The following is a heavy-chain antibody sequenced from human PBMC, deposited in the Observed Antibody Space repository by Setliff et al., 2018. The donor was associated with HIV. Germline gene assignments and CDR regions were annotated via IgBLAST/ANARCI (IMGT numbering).Heavy chain of an antibody. D-gene: IGHD3-22*01. CDR3: ARDPLYYYDSSGYPDY. V-gene: IGHV1-18*01. J-gene: IGHJ4*02. CDR2: INTHSGYT. Sequence: ASVKVSCKASGYTFNNYGISWVRQAPGQGLEWMGWINTHSGYTNYAQNVQGRVTMTTDTSTSTAYMELRSLRSDDTAVYYCARDPLYYYDSSGYPDYWGQGTLVTVSS. CDR1: GYTFNNYG.